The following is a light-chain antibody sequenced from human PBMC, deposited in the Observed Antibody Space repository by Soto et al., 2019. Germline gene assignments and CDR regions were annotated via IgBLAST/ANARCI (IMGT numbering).Light chain of an antibody. CDR1: QSISSW. CDR3: QQYSSSSPT. V-gene: IGKV1-5*01. J-gene: IGKJ2*01. Sequence: DIQMTQSPSTLSASVGARVTITCRASQSISSWLAWYQQKPGKAPKLLIYGASSLESGVPSRFSGSGSVIEFTLTIDSLQPDDFATYYCQQYSSSSPTFGQGTKLEIK. CDR2: GAS.